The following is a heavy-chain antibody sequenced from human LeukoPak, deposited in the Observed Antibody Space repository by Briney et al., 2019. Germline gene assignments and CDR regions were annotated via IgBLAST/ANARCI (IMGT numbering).Heavy chain of an antibody. V-gene: IGHV4-4*07. J-gene: IGHJ4*02. CDR1: GGSISSYY. Sequence: SETLSLTCTAPGGSISSYYWSWIRQPAGKGLEWIGRIYTSGSTNYNPSLKSRVTMSVDTSKNQFSLKLSSVTAADTAVYYCARVGYSSGWSSFDYWGQGTLVTVSS. CDR2: IYTSGST. CDR3: ARVGYSSGWSSFDY. D-gene: IGHD6-19*01.